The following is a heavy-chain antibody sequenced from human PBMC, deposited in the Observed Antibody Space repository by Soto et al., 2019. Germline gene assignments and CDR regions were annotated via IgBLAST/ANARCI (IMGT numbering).Heavy chain of an antibody. CDR2: IIPMLDRT. D-gene: IGHD3-3*01. J-gene: IGHJ4*01. CDR1: GGSFNSFH. Sequence: QVQLVQSGAEVKRPGSSVKVSCKSSGGSFNSFHFNWVRQAPGQGLEWMGRIIPMLDRTQYAQMFQGRVTITADKSTSTAYMEMSGLESVDTAVYYCARGTVTLFGVVTPPDYWGRNPGHRLL. V-gene: IGHV1-69*08. CDR3: ARGTVTLFGVVTPPDY.